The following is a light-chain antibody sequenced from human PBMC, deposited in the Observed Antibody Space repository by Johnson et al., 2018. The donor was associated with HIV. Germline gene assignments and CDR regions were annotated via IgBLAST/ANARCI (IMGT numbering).Light chain of an antibody. CDR1: SSNIGNNY. CDR2: DNN. J-gene: IGLJ1*01. V-gene: IGLV1-51*01. CDR3: GTWDSSLTSYV. Sequence: QSILTQPPSVSAAPGQKVTISCSGSSSNIGNNYVSLYRQVPGTAPKLLIYDNNKRPSGIPGRFSGSKSGPSATLGITGLQTGDEADYYCGTWDSSLTSYVFGAGTKVTVL.